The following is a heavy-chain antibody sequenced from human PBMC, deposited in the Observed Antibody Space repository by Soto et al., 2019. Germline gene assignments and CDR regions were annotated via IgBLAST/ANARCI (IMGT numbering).Heavy chain of an antibody. CDR1: GFSLSTTGVG. Sequence: QITLKESGPTLVKPSQTLTLTCTFSGFSLSTTGVGVGWIRQPPGKTLEWLALIYWDDDKHYSPSLKSRLTITKDTSKNQVVLTRTNVDPVDTATYYCAHRLGGSGRYVFDYWGQGTLVTVSS. CDR2: IYWDDDK. V-gene: IGHV2-5*02. D-gene: IGHD3-10*01. CDR3: AHRLGGSGRYVFDY. J-gene: IGHJ4*02.